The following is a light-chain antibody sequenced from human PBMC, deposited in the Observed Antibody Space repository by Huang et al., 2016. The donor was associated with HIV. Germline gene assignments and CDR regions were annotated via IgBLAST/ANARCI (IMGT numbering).Light chain of an antibody. Sequence: DIQMTQSPSSLSASVGDRVTITCQASQDIIYYLNLYQQKPGKAPKLLIDDASNLETGVPSRFSGSGSATDFTFSISSLQPEDIATYYCQQYDNLPLTFGGGTKVQIK. CDR1: QDIIYY. CDR2: DAS. V-gene: IGKV1-33*01. CDR3: QQYDNLPLT. J-gene: IGKJ4*01.